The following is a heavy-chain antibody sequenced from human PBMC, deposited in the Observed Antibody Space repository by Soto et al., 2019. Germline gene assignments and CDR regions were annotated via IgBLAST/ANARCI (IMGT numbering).Heavy chain of an antibody. CDR1: GFVFSTYS. V-gene: IGHV3-48*02. D-gene: IGHD6-19*01. CDR3: ANQKIRFSVAGTLYGLGV. J-gene: IGHJ6*02. Sequence: SGGSLRLSCEASGFVFSTYSMNWVRQAPGKGLEWISYISSTSGTLYYADSVKGRFTIFRDNAKNSLFLQMNGLRDDDTAVYYCANQKIRFSVAGTLYGLGVWGQGTTVTVSS. CDR2: ISSTSGTL.